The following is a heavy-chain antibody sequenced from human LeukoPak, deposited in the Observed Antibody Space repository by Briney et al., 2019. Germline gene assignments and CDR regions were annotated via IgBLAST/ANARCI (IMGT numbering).Heavy chain of an antibody. CDR3: ARDLPSIAVAYDY. V-gene: IGHV3-66*01. CDR2: IYSGGNT. CDR1: GFTVSSNY. D-gene: IGHD6-19*01. J-gene: IGHJ4*02. Sequence: GGSLRLSCAASGFTVSSNYMSWVRQAPGKGREWVSVIYSGGNTYYADSVKGRFTISRDNSKNTLYLQMNSLRAEDTAVYYCARDLPSIAVAYDYWGQGTLVTVSS.